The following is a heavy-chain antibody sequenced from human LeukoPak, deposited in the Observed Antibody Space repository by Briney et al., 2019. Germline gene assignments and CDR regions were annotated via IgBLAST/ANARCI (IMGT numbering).Heavy chain of an antibody. D-gene: IGHD3-22*01. CDR1: GGSISSSSYY. V-gene: IGHV4-39*07. J-gene: IGHJ3*02. CDR3: ARADSSGRNDAFDI. Sequence: SETLSLTCTVSGGSISSSSYYWGWIRQPPGKGLGWFGSIYYSGSTYYNPSLKSRVTISVDTSKNQFSLKLSSVTAADTAVYYCARADSSGRNDAFDIWGQGTMVTVSS. CDR2: IYYSGST.